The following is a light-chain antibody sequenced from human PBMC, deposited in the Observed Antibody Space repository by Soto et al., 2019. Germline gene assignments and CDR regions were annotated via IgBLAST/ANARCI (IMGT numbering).Light chain of an antibody. CDR2: VAS. J-gene: IGKJ2*01. CDR3: QQAFMFPHT. V-gene: IGKV1-12*01. CDR1: QAINGW. Sequence: DIQMTQSPPSVSASVGDRVTITCRASQAINGWLSWYQQKPGKAPQLLISVASRLESGVPSRFSGSGSGTEFSLTVTSLQPEDFATCYCQQAFMFPHTFGQGTKREI.